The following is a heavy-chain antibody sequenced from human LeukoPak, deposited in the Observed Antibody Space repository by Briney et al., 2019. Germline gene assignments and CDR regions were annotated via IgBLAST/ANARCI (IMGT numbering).Heavy chain of an antibody. V-gene: IGHV4-4*07. CDR3: AREISTVTTRSFDY. J-gene: IGHJ4*02. Sequence: ASETLSLTCTVSGGSISSYYWSWIRQPAGRGLEWIGRINTGGNSNYNPSLKSRLTMSLDTSKSQFSLQLSSVTAPDTAVYYCAREISTVTTRSFDYWGQGILVTVSS. D-gene: IGHD4-17*01. CDR2: INTGGNS. CDR1: GGSISSYY.